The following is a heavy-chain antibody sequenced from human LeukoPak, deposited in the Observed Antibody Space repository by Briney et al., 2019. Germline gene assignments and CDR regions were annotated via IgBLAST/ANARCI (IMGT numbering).Heavy chain of an antibody. V-gene: IGHV4-61*02. CDR1: GGSISSGSYY. J-gene: IGHJ4*02. CDR3: ARGIAAAFDY. CDR2: IYTSGST. Sequence: SQTLSLTCTVSGGSISSGSYYWSWIRQLAGRGLEWIGRIYTSGSTNYNPSLKSRVTISVDTSKNQFSLKLSSATAADTAVYYCARGIAAAFDYWGQGTLVTVSS. D-gene: IGHD6-13*01.